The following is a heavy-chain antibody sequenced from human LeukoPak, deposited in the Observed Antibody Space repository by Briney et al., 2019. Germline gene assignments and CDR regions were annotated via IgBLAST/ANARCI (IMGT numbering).Heavy chain of an antibody. Sequence: GASVKVSCKACGYTFTGYYMHWVRQAPGQRLEWMGWINPNSGGANYGQKFQGRVTMTRDTSISTAYMELSRLRSDDTAVYYCARDDAIAVGRFDYWGQGTLVTVSS. D-gene: IGHD6-19*01. CDR3: ARDDAIAVGRFDY. CDR1: GYTFTGYY. CDR2: INPNSGGA. V-gene: IGHV1-2*02. J-gene: IGHJ4*02.